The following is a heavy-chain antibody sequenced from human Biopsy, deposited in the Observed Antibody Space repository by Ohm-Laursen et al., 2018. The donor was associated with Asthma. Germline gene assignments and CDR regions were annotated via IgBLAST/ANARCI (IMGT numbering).Heavy chain of an antibody. V-gene: IGHV3-20*01. D-gene: IGHD6-19*01. CDR1: GFTFDDYG. J-gene: IGHJ4*02. CDR3: GRDMGGFGSGWFPVEF. CDR2: INWNGGST. Sequence: SLRLSCAASGFTFDDYGMSWVRQAPGKGLDWVSGINWNGGSTGYADSVKGRFTISRDNAKNSLYLQMISLRAEDTALYHCGRDMGGFGSGWFPVEFWGQGTLVPVSS.